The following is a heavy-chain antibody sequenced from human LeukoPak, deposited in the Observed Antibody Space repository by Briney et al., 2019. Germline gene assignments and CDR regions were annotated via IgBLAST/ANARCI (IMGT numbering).Heavy chain of an antibody. Sequence: ASVKVSCKASGGTFSSYAISWVRQAPGQGLEWMGRIIPILGIANYAQKFQGRVTITADKLTSTAYMELSSLRSEDTAVYYCARDPPPYKSNWKIQSNFYYGMDVWGQGTTVTVSS. CDR3: ARDPPPYKSNWKIQSNFYYGMDV. D-gene: IGHD1-1*01. CDR1: GGTFSSYA. V-gene: IGHV1-69*04. CDR2: IIPILGIA. J-gene: IGHJ6*02.